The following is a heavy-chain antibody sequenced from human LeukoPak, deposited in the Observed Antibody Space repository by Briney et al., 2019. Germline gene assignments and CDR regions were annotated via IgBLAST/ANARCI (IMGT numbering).Heavy chain of an antibody. V-gene: IGHV1-18*01. CDR3: ARDRISYDILTGYYEN. J-gene: IGHJ4*02. Sequence: ASVTVSCTASGYTFTSYGISWVRQAPGQGLEWMGWISGYNGNTNYAQKVQGRVTMTTDTSTSTAYKELRSLRSDDTAVYYCARDRISYDILTGYYENWGQGTLVTVSS. CDR1: GYTFTSYG. CDR2: ISGYNGNT. D-gene: IGHD3-9*01.